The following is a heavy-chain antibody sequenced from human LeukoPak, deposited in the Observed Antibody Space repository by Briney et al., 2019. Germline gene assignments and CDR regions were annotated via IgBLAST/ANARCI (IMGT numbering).Heavy chain of an antibody. CDR1: GGSVSSYY. CDR3: ARGKSADAFDI. D-gene: IGHD6-25*01. J-gene: IGHJ3*02. CDR2: IYYSGST. Sequence: SETLSLTCTVSGGSVSSYYWSWIRQPPGKGLEWIGYIYYSGSTNYNPSLKSRVTISVDTSQNQFSLKLSSVTAADTAVYYCARGKSADAFDIWGQGTMVTVSS. V-gene: IGHV4-59*02.